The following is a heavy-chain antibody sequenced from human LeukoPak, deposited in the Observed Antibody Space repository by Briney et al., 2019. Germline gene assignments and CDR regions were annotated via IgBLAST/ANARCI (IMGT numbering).Heavy chain of an antibody. CDR3: SLGGRSGYSLDY. CDR1: GGSISSYY. V-gene: IGHV4-59*04. CDR2: IYYSGST. Sequence: PSETLSLTCTVSGGSISSYYWSWIRQPPGKGLEWIGSIYYSGSTYYNPSLKSRVTISVDTSKNQFSLKLSSVTAADTAVYYCSLGGRSGYSLDYWGQGTLVTVSS. D-gene: IGHD3-3*01. J-gene: IGHJ4*02.